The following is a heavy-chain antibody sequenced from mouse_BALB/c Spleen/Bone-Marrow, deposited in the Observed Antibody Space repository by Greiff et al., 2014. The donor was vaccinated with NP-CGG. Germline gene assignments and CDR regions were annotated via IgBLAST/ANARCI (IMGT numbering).Heavy chain of an antibody. CDR3: GRDYYGSTSFAY. CDR2: INPYNDGI. CDR1: GYTFTSYV. V-gene: IGHV1-14*01. Sequence: VQLKQSGPELVKLGTSVKMSCKASGYTFTSYVMHWVKQKPGQGLEWIGYINPYNDGIKYNEKFKGKATLTSDKSSSTAYMELSSLTSEDSAVYLCGRDYYGSTSFAYWGQGTLVTVSA. D-gene: IGHD1-1*01. J-gene: IGHJ3*01.